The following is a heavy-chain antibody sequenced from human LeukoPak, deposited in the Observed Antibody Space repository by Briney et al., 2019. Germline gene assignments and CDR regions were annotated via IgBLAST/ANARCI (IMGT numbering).Heavy chain of an antibody. D-gene: IGHD1-26*01. CDR3: AREIGGSFTFEY. CDR2: ISSSSSYI. Sequence: GGSLRLSCAASGFTFSTYSMNWVRQAPGKGLEWVSSISSSSSYIYYADSVKGRFTISRDNAKNSLYLQMNSLRAEDTAVYYCAREIGGSFTFEYWGQGTLVTVSS. J-gene: IGHJ4*02. CDR1: GFTFSTYS. V-gene: IGHV3-21*01.